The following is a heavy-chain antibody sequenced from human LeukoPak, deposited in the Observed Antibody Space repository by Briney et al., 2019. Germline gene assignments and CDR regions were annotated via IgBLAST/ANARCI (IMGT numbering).Heavy chain of an antibody. CDR2: ISNNGGSK. D-gene: IGHD2-15*01. V-gene: IGHV3-48*01. CDR1: RVTFSRSN. CDR3: ARDFLEDTQ. J-gene: IGHJ4*02. Sequence: GGALRLSCAASRVTFSRSNMNGVRQAPGRGREWVSYISNNGGSKHYADCVKGQFTISRDNAKNSLYLQMNSLRAEDTAVYYCARDFLEDTQWGQGTLVTVSS.